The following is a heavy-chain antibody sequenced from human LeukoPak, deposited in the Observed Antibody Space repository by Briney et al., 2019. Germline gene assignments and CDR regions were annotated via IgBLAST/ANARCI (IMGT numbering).Heavy chain of an antibody. CDR1: GLTFTYAW. V-gene: IGHV3-15*01. CDR3: IADTAESSAYPFDY. Sequence: GGYLRFSCAASGLTFTYAWMSWVRHAPGKGLECVGRVISKTSDGTTEYATPVKGRFTITRDDSTDTVYLQINSLKTEDTAVYYCIADTAESSAYPFDYWGQGTTVTVSS. D-gene: IGHD3-22*01. J-gene: IGHJ4*02. CDR2: VISKTSDGTT.